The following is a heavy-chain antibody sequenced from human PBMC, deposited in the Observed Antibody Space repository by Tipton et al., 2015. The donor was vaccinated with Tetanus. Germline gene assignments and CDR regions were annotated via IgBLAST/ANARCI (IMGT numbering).Heavy chain of an antibody. CDR1: GFPFSRPF. CDR2: INPSGGGT. CDR3: ARATDPSGWPYFDF. D-gene: IGHD6-19*01. J-gene: IGHJ4*02. Sequence: QSGAEVKKPGASVKLSCATSGFPFSRPFIHWVRQAPGHGLEWMGLINPSGGGTTYAQKFRDRVTITRDTATSTVYMELSSLTSQDAAVYYCARATDPSGWPYFDFWGQGTLVPVSP. V-gene: IGHV1-46*01.